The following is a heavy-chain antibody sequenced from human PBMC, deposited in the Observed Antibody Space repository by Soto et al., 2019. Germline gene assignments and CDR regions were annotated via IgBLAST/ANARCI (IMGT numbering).Heavy chain of an antibody. V-gene: IGHV3-72*01. D-gene: IGHD2-21*02. CDR2: IRNKPNGHTT. Sequence: EVQLVESGGGLVQPGGSLRLSCEGSGFTFSGHYMDWVRQAPGKGLEWLGRIRNKPNGHTTAYAASVKCRFTISRDDSKHLVYLQMNSLKSEDTAIYYCSTTVITAPLFEYWGQGTLVAVSS. J-gene: IGHJ4*02. CDR3: STTVITAPLFEY. CDR1: GFTFSGHY.